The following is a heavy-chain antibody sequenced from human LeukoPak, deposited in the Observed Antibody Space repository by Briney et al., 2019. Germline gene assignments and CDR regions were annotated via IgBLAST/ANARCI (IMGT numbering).Heavy chain of an antibody. CDR1: GFTFSSYG. Sequence: PGGSLRLSYAASGFTFSSYGMHWVRQAPGKGLEWVAVISYDGSNKYYADSVKGRFTISRDNSKNTLYLQMNSLRAEDTAVYYCAKDLGYLGGDCSLDYWGQGTLVTVSS. CDR3: AKDLGYLGGDCSLDY. CDR2: ISYDGSNK. D-gene: IGHD2-21*02. J-gene: IGHJ4*02. V-gene: IGHV3-30*18.